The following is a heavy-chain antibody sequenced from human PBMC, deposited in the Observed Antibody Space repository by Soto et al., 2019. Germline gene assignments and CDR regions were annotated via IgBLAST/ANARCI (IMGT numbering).Heavy chain of an antibody. V-gene: IGHV3-23*01. CDR3: VKAGAPDYYGSGSYYREPH. D-gene: IGHD3-10*01. Sequence: GGSLRLSCAASGFTFSSYAMSWVRQAPGKGLEWVSAISGSGGSTYYADSVKGRFTISRDNSKNTLYLQMNSLRAEDTAVYYCVKAGAPDYYGSGSYYREPHWGQGTLVTVSS. CDR2: ISGSGGST. J-gene: IGHJ4*02. CDR1: GFTFSSYA.